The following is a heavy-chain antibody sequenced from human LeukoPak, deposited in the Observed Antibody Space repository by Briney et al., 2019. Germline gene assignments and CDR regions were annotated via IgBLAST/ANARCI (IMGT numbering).Heavy chain of an antibody. J-gene: IGHJ4*02. V-gene: IGHV3-21*01. CDR1: GFTFSSYS. CDR2: ISSSSSYI. CDR3: ARDQSVNGDRSSVWNNFDY. D-gene: IGHD1/OR15-1a*01. Sequence: PGGSLRLSCAASGFTFSSYSMNWVRQAPGKGLEWVSSISSSSSYIYHADSVKGRSTISRDNAKNSLYLQMNSLRAEDTAVYYCARDQSVNGDRSSVWNNFDYWGQGTLVTVSS.